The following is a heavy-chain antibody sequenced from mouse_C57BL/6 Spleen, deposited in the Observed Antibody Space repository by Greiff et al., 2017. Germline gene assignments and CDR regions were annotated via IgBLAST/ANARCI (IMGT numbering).Heavy chain of an antibody. V-gene: IGHV2-5*01. Sequence: VKLQQSGPGLVQPSQSLSITCTVSGFSLTSYGVHWVRQSPGKGLEWLGVIWRGGSTDYNAAFMSRLSITKDNSKSQVFFKMNSLQADDTAIYYCAKYDDGYYDWYFDVWGTGTTVTVSS. D-gene: IGHD2-3*01. CDR2: IWRGGST. CDR1: GFSLTSYG. CDR3: AKYDDGYYDWYFDV. J-gene: IGHJ1*03.